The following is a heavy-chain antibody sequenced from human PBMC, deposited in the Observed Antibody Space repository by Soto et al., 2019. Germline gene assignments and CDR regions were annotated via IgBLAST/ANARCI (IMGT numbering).Heavy chain of an antibody. D-gene: IGHD3-10*01. CDR3: ARSSRRGILDY. Sequence: SETLSLTCTVSGGSISSYYWSWIRQPPGKGLEWIGYIYYSGSTNYNPSLKSRVTISVDTSKNQFSLKLSSVTAADTAVYYCARSSRRGILDYWGQGTLVTVSS. CDR1: GGSISSYY. J-gene: IGHJ4*02. CDR2: IYYSGST. V-gene: IGHV4-59*01.